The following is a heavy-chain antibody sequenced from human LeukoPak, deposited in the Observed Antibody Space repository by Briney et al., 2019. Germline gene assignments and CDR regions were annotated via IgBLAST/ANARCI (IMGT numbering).Heavy chain of an antibody. D-gene: IGHD1-26*01. Sequence: PSETLSLTCAVYGGSFSGYYWSWIRQPPGKGLEWIGEINHSGSTNYNPSLKSRVTISVDTSKNQFSLKLSSVTAADTAVYYCARTGSWDLDVFDIWGQGTMVTVSS. CDR3: ARTGSWDLDVFDI. CDR1: GGSFSGYY. V-gene: IGHV4-34*01. CDR2: INHSGST. J-gene: IGHJ3*02.